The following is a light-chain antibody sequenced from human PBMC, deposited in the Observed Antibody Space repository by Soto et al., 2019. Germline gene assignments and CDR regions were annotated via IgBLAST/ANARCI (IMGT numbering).Light chain of an antibody. J-gene: IGLJ2*01. CDR3: SSYAGSNNVI. CDR2: EVS. Sequence: QSALTQPPSASGSPGQSVTISCTGTTSDVGDYNYVSWYQQHPGKAPKLTIYEVSKRPSGVPDRFSGSKSGNTASLTVSGLQAEDEADYYCSSYAGSNNVIFGRGTKVTVL. CDR1: TSDVGDYNY. V-gene: IGLV2-8*01.